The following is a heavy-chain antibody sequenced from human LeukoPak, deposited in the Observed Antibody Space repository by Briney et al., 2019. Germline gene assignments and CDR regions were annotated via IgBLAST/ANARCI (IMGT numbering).Heavy chain of an antibody. CDR1: GGSLTNYF. J-gene: IGHJ5*02. Sequence: SETLSLTCTVSGGSLTNYFWSWIRQPPGRGLEWIAYIFYSGTTNYNPLLQSRVTISVDTSKNQFSLKLSSVTAADTAVYYCAREVTGGDWFDPWGQGTLVTVSS. CDR3: AREVTGGDWFDP. V-gene: IGHV4-59*01. D-gene: IGHD3-10*01. CDR2: IFYSGTT.